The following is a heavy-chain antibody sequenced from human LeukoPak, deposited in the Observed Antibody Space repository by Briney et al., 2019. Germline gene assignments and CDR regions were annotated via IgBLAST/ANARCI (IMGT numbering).Heavy chain of an antibody. CDR2: IWYDGSNK. V-gene: IGHV3-33*01. Sequence: GGSLRLSCAASGLTFSTYGMHWVRQAPGKGLEWVAVIWYDGSNKYYADSVKGRFTISRDNSKNTLYLQINSLRAEDTAVYYCARDRAAMKSYYYYGMDVWGKGTTVTVSS. D-gene: IGHD5-18*01. CDR3: ARDRAAMKSYYYYGMDV. CDR1: GLTFSTYG. J-gene: IGHJ6*04.